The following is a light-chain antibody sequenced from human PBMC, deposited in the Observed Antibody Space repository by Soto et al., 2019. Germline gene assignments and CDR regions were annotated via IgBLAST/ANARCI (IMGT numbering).Light chain of an antibody. CDR2: WAS. J-gene: IGKJ1*01. CDR3: QQYYSTPRT. CDR1: QSVLYSSNNKNY. V-gene: IGKV4-1*01. Sequence: DIVMTQSPDSLAVSLGERATINCKSSQSVLYSSNNKNYLAWYQQKPRQPPKLLISWASTRESGVPDRFSGSGSGTDFTLTISSLQAEEVAVYYCQQYYSTPRTFGQGTKVEIK.